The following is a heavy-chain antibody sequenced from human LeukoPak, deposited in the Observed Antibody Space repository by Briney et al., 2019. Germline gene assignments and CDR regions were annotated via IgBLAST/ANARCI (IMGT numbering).Heavy chain of an antibody. V-gene: IGHV3-74*01. CDR2: IKTDGSTK. J-gene: IGHJ6*02. D-gene: IGHD6-13*01. CDR1: GFIFSTYW. Sequence: GGSLRLSCTGSGFIFSTYWMHWVRQAPGKGLVWVSRIKTDGSTKYYADSVKGRFAVSRDNAKNSLYLQMNSLRAEDTAVYYCARDLGVFRQAAAGTVHYYYGMDAWGQGTTVTVSS. CDR3: ARDLGVFRQAAAGTVHYYYGMDA.